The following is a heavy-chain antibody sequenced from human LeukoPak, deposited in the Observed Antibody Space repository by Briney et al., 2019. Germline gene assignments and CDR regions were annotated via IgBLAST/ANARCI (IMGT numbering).Heavy chain of an antibody. CDR3: ARDYSGSWYGAPEPNFDY. CDR1: GGTFSSYA. CDR2: IIPIFGTA. J-gene: IGHJ4*02. Sequence: SVKVSCKASGGTFSSYAISWVRQAPGQGLEWMGGIIPIFGTANYAQKLQGRVTMTTDTSTSTAYMELRSLRSDDTAVYYCARDYSGSWYGAPEPNFDYWGQGTLVTVSS. V-gene: IGHV1-69*05. D-gene: IGHD6-13*01.